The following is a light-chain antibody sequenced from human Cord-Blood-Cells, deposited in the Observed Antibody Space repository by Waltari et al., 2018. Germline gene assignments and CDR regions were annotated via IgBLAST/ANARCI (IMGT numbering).Light chain of an antibody. Sequence: SALTQPASVSGSPGQSITISCTGTSSAVGGYNYVPWYQQHPGKAPKLMIYDVSNRPSGVSNRISGSKSGNTASLTISGLQAEYEADYYCSSYTSSSTLVVFGGGTKLTVL. CDR3: SSYTSSSTLVV. J-gene: IGLJ2*01. CDR2: DVS. CDR1: SSAVGGYNY. V-gene: IGLV2-14*01.